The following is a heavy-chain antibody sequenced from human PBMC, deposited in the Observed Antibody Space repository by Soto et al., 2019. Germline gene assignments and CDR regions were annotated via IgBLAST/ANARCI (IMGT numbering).Heavy chain of an antibody. CDR3: ASHYYYDSSGYYDY. D-gene: IGHD3-22*01. V-gene: IGHV4-34*01. CDR1: GGSFSGYY. CDR2: INHSGST. Sequence: KTSETLSLTCAVYGGSFSGYYWSWIRQPPGKGLEWIGEINHSGSTNYNPSLKSRVTISVDTSKNQFSLKLSSVAAADTAVYYCASHYYYDSSGYYDYWGQGTLVTVSS. J-gene: IGHJ4*02.